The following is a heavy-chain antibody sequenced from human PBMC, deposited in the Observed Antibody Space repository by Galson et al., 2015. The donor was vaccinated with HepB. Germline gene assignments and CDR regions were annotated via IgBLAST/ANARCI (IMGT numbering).Heavy chain of an antibody. D-gene: IGHD6-19*01. J-gene: IGHJ6*02. V-gene: IGHV3-23*01. CDR1: GFTFSSYA. CDR2: ISGSGGST. Sequence: SLRLSCAASGFTFSSYAMTWVRQAPGKGLEWVSAISGSGGSTYYADSVKGRFTISRDNSKNTLYLQMNSLRAEDTAVYYCAKDAPGQWLVLGYYYGMDVWGQGTTVTVSS. CDR3: AKDAPGQWLVLGYYYGMDV.